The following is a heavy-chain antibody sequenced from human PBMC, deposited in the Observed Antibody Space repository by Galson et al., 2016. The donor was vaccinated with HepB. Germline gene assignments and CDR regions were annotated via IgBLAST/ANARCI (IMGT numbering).Heavy chain of an antibody. V-gene: IGHV1-2*02. CDR1: GDTFSDSN. D-gene: IGHD3-3*01. CDR3: ARTRLDHDLWGDSKVGQYYDDGMDV. J-gene: IGHJ6*02. CDR2: ISPNNGGT. Sequence: SVKVSCKASGDTFSDSNINWVRQAPGQGLEWMGWISPNNGGTNYAQKFQGRVTMTRDTSITTVYMELSNLTFDDTAIYHCARTRLDHDLWGDSKVGQYYDDGMDVWGQGTTVTVSS.